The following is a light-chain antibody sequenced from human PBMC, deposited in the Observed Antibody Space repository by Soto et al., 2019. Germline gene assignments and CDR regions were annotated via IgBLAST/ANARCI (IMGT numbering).Light chain of an antibody. V-gene: IGLV1-40*01. CDR1: SSNIGAGYD. CDR2: GNS. J-gene: IGLJ3*02. CDR3: QSDDSSRSGWV. Sequence: QSVLTQPPSVSGAPGQTVTISCTGSSSNIGAGYDVHWYQQRPGTAPKLLIYGNSNRPSGVPDRFSGSKSGTSASLAITGLQAEDEADYYCQSDDSSRSGWVFGGGTKLTVL.